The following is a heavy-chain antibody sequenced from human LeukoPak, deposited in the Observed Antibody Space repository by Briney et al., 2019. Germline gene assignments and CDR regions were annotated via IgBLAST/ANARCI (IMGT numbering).Heavy chain of an antibody. CDR1: GYTLTSYG. CDR2: ISAYNGNT. J-gene: IGHJ6*03. Sequence: ASVKVSCKASGYTLTSYGISWVRQAPGQGLEWMGWISAYNGNTNCAQKLQGRVTMTTDTSTSTAYMELRSLRSDDTAVYYCARVPAALYYYYYMDVWGKGTTVTVSS. CDR3: ARVPAALYYYYYMDV. D-gene: IGHD2-2*01. V-gene: IGHV1-18*01.